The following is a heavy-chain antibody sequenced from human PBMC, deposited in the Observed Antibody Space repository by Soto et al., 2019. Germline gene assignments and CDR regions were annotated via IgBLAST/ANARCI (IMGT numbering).Heavy chain of an antibody. CDR2: INAGNGNT. Sequence: QVQLVQSGAEVKKPGASVKVSCKASGYTFTSYAMHWVRQAPGQRLEWMGWINAGNGNTKYSQKFQGRVTITRDTSASTAYMELSSLRSEDTAVYYCARDLSDILTGYDELDYWGQGTLVTVSS. J-gene: IGHJ4*02. CDR3: ARDLSDILTGYDELDY. CDR1: GYTFTSYA. V-gene: IGHV1-3*01. D-gene: IGHD3-9*01.